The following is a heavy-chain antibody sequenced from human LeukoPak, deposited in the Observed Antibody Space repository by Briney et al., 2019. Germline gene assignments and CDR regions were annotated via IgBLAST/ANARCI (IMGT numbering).Heavy chain of an antibody. CDR2: ISGSVGST. J-gene: IGHJ4*02. V-gene: IGHV3-23*01. Sequence: PRRTLRPSRAASGVTFRGYAMSWGPQAPGEGLGWVSAISGSVGSTTYAASVKGGFPIHKQNSKNRLHLQMNRLRAEALAVIYVSKEDAARRDIIDYWGQGTLVTVSS. CDR3: SKEDAARRDIIDY. D-gene: IGHD6-6*01. CDR1: GVTFRGYA.